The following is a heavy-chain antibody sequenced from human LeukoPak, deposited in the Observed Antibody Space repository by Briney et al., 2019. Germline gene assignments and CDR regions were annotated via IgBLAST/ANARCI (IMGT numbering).Heavy chain of an antibody. D-gene: IGHD5-18*01. CDR1: GFIFSTYY. CDR3: ARYRGSSYGVDY. V-gene: IGHV3-30*14. Sequence: GGSLRLSCAASGFIFSTYYMHWVRQAPGKGLEWVTIISYDGGNKYYADSVKGRFTISRDNSKNTLYLQMNSLRAEDTAVYYCARYRGSSYGVDYWGQGTLVTVSS. CDR2: ISYDGGNK. J-gene: IGHJ4*02.